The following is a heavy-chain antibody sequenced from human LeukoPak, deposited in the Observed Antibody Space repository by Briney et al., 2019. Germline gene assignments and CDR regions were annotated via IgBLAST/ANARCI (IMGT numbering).Heavy chain of an antibody. J-gene: IGHJ4*02. V-gene: IGHV3-7*05. CDR3: ATIDPGRGYPSFEF. Sequence: GGSLRLSCVASEFTFSDAWVTWVRQAPGKGLEWVANIKQDGSDKYYVDSVKGRFTISRDNAKKSLYLQMNSLRDEDTAVYYCATIDPGRGYPSFEFWGQGTLVTVSS. D-gene: IGHD3-16*01. CDR1: EFTFSDAW. CDR2: IKQDGSDK.